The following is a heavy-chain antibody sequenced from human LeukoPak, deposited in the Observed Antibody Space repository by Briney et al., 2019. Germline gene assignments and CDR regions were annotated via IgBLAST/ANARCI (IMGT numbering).Heavy chain of an antibody. CDR1: GFTFSSYS. CDR2: ISSSSSYI. Sequence: PGGSLRLSCAASGFTFSSYSMNWVRQAPGKGLEWVSSISSSSSYIYYADSVKGRFTISRDNAKNSLYLQMNSLRAEDTAVYYCARAGRAGYDFWSGYYGDDYYYYYGMDVWGQGTTVTVSS. V-gene: IGHV3-21*01. CDR3: ARAGRAGYDFWSGYYGDDYYYYYGMDV. D-gene: IGHD3-3*01. J-gene: IGHJ6*02.